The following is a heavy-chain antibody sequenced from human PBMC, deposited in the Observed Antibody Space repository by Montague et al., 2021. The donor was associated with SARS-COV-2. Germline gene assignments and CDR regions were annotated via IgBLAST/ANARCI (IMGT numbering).Heavy chain of an antibody. CDR2: IYYSGSI. Sequence: SETLSLTCTVSGGSISSYYWSWIRQPPGKGLEWIGYIYYSGSINYNPSLKSRVTISVDTSKNQFSLKLSSVTAADTAVYYCARVGRQQLVRLSGMDVWGQGTTVTVSS. CDR1: GGSISSYY. V-gene: IGHV4-59*12. D-gene: IGHD6-13*01. J-gene: IGHJ6*02. CDR3: ARVGRQQLVRLSGMDV.